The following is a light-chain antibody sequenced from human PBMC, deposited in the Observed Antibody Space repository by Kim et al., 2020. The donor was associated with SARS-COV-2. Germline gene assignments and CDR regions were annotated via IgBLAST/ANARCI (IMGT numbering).Light chain of an antibody. J-gene: IGLJ2*01. Sequence: SYELTQPPSVSVSPRQTARNTCSGDALPKQYAYWYQKKPGQAPVLVIYKESERPSGIPELFSGSSSGTTVTLTISGAQAEDEADYYCQSADSSGTYVVFGEGTQLTVL. V-gene: IGLV3-25*03. CDR1: ALPKQY. CDR2: KES. CDR3: QSADSSGTYVV.